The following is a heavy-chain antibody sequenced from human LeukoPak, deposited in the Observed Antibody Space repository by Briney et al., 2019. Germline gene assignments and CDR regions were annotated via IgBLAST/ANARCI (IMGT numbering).Heavy chain of an antibody. Sequence: SETLSLTCAVYGGSFSGYYWSWVRQPPGKGLEWIGEINHSGSTNYNPSLKSRVTISVDTSKDQFSLKLTSVTAADTAVYYCARPPGIAAAWFDPWGQGTLVTVSS. CDR2: INHSGST. CDR3: ARPPGIAAAWFDP. V-gene: IGHV4-34*01. D-gene: IGHD6-13*01. J-gene: IGHJ5*02. CDR1: GGSFSGYY.